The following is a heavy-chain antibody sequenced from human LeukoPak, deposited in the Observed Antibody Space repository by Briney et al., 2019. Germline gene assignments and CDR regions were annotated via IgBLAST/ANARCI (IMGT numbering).Heavy chain of an antibody. Sequence: PGGSLRLSCAASGFTFSSYSMNWVRQAPGKGLEWVSYISSSSSTIYYADSVKGRFTISSDNAKNLLHLQMNSLRAEDTAVYYCARDIVATITYFDYWGQGTLVTVSS. D-gene: IGHD5-12*01. J-gene: IGHJ4*02. CDR1: GFTFSSYS. CDR3: ARDIVATITYFDY. CDR2: ISSSSSTI. V-gene: IGHV3-48*01.